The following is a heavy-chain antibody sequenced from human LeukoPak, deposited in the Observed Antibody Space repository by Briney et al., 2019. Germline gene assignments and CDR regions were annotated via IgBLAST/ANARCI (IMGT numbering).Heavy chain of an antibody. CDR1: GFTFSNYS. D-gene: IGHD3-10*02. Sequence: GGSLRLSCAASGFTFSNYSMNWVRQAPGKGLEWVSSISSSSRYIYYADSVKGRFTISRDNAKNSLYLQMNSLRAEDTAVYYCAELGITMIGGVWGKGTTVTISS. CDR3: AELGITMIGGV. J-gene: IGHJ6*04. V-gene: IGHV3-21*01. CDR2: ISSSSRYI.